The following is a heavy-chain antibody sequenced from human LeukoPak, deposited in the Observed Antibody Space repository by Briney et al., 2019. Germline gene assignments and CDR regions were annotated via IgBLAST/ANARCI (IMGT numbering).Heavy chain of an antibody. CDR3: ASQDSSGYYLIDY. Sequence: GSSVKVSCKASGGTFSSYALSWVRQAPGQGLEWIGGITPILGIANYAQDLQGRVTITADKSTNTAHMELSSLRSEDTAVYYCASQDSSGYYLIDYWGQGTLVTVSS. D-gene: IGHD3-22*01. CDR1: GGTFSSYA. J-gene: IGHJ4*02. CDR2: ITPILGIA. V-gene: IGHV1-69*04.